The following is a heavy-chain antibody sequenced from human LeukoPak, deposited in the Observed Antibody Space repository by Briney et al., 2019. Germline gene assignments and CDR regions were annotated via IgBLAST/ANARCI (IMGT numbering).Heavy chain of an antibody. V-gene: IGHV5-51*01. Sequence: GESLKISCKGSGYRFTSYWIGWVRLVPGKGLEWVGIIYPGDSDTIYSPSFQGQVPISPAQSISTAYLQWSGLKGSHTAMYYCARQLSPGGTTMSWFDPWGQGTLVTVSS. CDR1: GYRFTSYW. D-gene: IGHD1-7*01. CDR3: ARQLSPGGTTMSWFDP. CDR2: IYPGDSDT. J-gene: IGHJ5*02.